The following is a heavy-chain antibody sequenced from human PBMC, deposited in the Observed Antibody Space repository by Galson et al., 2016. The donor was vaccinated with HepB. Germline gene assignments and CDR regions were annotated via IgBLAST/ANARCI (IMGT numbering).Heavy chain of an antibody. CDR2: ISSRSSYI. J-gene: IGHJ4*02. Sequence: SLRLSCAASGFTFSSYSMNWVRQAPGKGLEWVSSISSRSSYIYHADSVKGRFTISRDKAKNSLYLQMNSLRAEDTAVYYCARAFSRESGFDYWGQGTLVTVSS. CDR1: GFTFSSYS. D-gene: IGHD3-10*01. V-gene: IGHV3-21*01. CDR3: ARAFSRESGFDY.